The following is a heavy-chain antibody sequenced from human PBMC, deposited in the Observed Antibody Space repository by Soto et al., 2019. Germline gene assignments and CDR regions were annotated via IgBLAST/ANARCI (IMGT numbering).Heavy chain of an antibody. Sequence: ASAKVSCKASGYSFSTYDISWLRQAPGQGPEWMGRISPKNGNTNYAQSFQDRVTMTADTSSSTAYMGLRGLRSDDTANYYCATSYDTGFDPWGQGTLVTVSS. V-gene: IGHV1-18*04. CDR3: ATSYDTGFDP. J-gene: IGHJ5*02. D-gene: IGHD3-9*01. CDR2: ISPKNGNT. CDR1: GYSFSTYD.